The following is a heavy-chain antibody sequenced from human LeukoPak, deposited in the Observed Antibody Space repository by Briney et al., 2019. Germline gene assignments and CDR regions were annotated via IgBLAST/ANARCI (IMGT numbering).Heavy chain of an antibody. CDR1: GYTFTNYD. J-gene: IGHJ6*02. CDR3: ARGHGDFWSGYYYYYYGMDV. D-gene: IGHD3-3*01. V-gene: IGHV1-8*01. Sequence: ASVKVSCKASGYTFTNYDFNWVRQAPGQGLEWLGWMRPNTGDTHSALKFQGRVTMTRDTSITTAYMELSSLASDDTAVYYCARGHGDFWSGYYYYYYGMDVWGQGATVTVSS. CDR2: MRPNTGDT.